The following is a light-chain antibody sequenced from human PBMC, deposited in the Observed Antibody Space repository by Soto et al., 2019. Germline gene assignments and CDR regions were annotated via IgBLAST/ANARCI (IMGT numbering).Light chain of an antibody. CDR3: HVWDSITNHVV. CDR2: SD. Sequence: SYELTQPPSVAVAPGTTASISCEGNDIGRKSVHWYQKKSGQAPVLVIHSDDRPSGIPDRFSGSNYGNTATLTISRVEAGDEAVYYCHVWDSITNHVVFGGGTKLTVL. V-gene: IGLV3-21*04. J-gene: IGLJ2*01. CDR1: DIGRKS.